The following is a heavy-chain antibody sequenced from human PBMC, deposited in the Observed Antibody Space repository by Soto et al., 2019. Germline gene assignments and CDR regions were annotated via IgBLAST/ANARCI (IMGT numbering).Heavy chain of an antibody. CDR1: GFTFSNAW. Sequence: EVQLVESGGGLVKPGGSLRLSCAASGFTFSNAWMSWVRQAPGKGLEWAGRIKSKTDGGTTDYAAPVKGRFTISRDDSKNTLYLQMNSLKTEDTAVYYCTTTNYYDSSGSRDYWGQGTLVTVS. J-gene: IGHJ4*02. V-gene: IGHV3-15*01. D-gene: IGHD3-22*01. CDR2: IKSKTDGGTT. CDR3: TTTNYYDSSGSRDY.